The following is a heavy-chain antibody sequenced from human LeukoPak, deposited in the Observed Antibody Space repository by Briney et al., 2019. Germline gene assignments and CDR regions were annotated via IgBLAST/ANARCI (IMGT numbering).Heavy chain of an antibody. CDR3: AKDQARTDAFDI. Sequence: GGSLRLSCAASGFTFSSYGMHWVRQAPGKGLEWVAVISYDGSNKYYADSVKGRFTISRDNSKNTLYLQMNSLRAEDTAVYYCAKDQARTDAFDIWDQGTMVTVSS. CDR2: ISYDGSNK. J-gene: IGHJ3*02. CDR1: GFTFSSYG. D-gene: IGHD2-2*01. V-gene: IGHV3-30*18.